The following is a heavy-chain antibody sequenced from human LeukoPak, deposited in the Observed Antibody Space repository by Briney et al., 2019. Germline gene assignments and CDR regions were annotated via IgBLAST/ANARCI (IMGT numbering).Heavy chain of an antibody. CDR2: IYYSGST. Sequence: SETLSLTCTVSGGSVTGYYWSWIRQPPGKGLEWIGSIYYSGSTYYNPSLKSRVTISVDTSKNQFSLKLSSVTAADTAVYYCARHPNIVVVPAAISFDYWGQGTLVTVSS. CDR1: GGSVTGYY. J-gene: IGHJ4*02. V-gene: IGHV4-39*01. D-gene: IGHD2-2*02. CDR3: ARHPNIVVVPAAISFDY.